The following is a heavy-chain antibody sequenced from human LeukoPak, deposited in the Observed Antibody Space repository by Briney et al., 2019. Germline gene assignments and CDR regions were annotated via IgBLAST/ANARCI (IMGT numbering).Heavy chain of an antibody. CDR1: GGSISNGSYY. V-gene: IGHV4-61*02. Sequence: SETLSLTCTVSGGSISNGSYYWSWIRQPAGKGLEWIGRIYTSGSTNYNPSLKSRVTISVDTSKNQFSLKLSSVTAADTAVYYCARDGAYDFWSGYYYYYMDVWGKGTTVTVSS. D-gene: IGHD3-3*01. CDR2: IYTSGST. J-gene: IGHJ6*03. CDR3: ARDGAYDFWSGYYYYYMDV.